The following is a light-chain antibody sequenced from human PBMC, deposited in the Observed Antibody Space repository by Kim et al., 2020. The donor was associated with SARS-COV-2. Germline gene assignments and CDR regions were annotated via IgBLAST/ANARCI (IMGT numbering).Light chain of an antibody. CDR2: GAS. V-gene: IGKV3D-15*01. CDR3: QQYNSLYT. CDR1: QKIGNN. J-gene: IGKJ2*01. Sequence: LSTYQGERATLSCRAGQKIGNNLAWYQQKPGQVPGLLIFGASARATGISARFSGSGSGTDFTLTISSLQSEDFAVYYCQQYNSLYTFGQGTKLEI.